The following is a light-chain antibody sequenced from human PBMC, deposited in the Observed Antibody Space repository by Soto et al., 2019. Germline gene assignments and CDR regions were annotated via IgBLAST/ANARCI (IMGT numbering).Light chain of an antibody. CDR1: QSVSNY. CDR3: QQRSDWPLT. J-gene: IGKJ4*01. CDR2: DAS. V-gene: IGKV3-11*01. Sequence: DIVVTQSPATLSLSPGERATLSCRASQSVSNYLAWYQQKPGQAPRLLIYDASKRATGIPARFSGSGSGTDFTLTISSLGPEDFAVYYCQQRSDWPLTFGGGTKVEIK.